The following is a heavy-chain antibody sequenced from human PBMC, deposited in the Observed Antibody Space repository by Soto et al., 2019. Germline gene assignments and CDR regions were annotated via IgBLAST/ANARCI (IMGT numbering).Heavy chain of an antibody. Sequence: GGSLRLSCAASGFTFSSYAMHWVRQAPGKGLEWVAVISYDGSNKYYADSVKGRFTISRGNSKNTLYLQMNSLRAEDTAVYYCARPHCSGGSCYYYYGMDVWGQGTTVTVSS. CDR3: ARPHCSGGSCYYYYGMDV. V-gene: IGHV3-30-3*01. D-gene: IGHD2-15*01. CDR2: ISYDGSNK. CDR1: GFTFSSYA. J-gene: IGHJ6*02.